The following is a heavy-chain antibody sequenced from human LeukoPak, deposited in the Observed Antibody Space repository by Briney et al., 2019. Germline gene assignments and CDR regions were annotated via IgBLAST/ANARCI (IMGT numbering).Heavy chain of an antibody. J-gene: IGHJ4*02. CDR2: INWNGGST. Sequence: GGSLRLSCAASGFTFDDYGMSWVRQAPGKGLEWVSGINWNGGSTGYADSVKGRFTISRDNAKNSLYLQMNSLRAEDTALYYCARPKFKYSSSWYGDYWGQGTLLTVSS. CDR1: GFTFDDYG. CDR3: ARPKFKYSSSWYGDY. D-gene: IGHD6-13*01. V-gene: IGHV3-20*04.